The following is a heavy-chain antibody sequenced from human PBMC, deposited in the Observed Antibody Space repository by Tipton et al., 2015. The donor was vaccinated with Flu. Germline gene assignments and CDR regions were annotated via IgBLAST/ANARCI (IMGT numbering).Heavy chain of an antibody. V-gene: IGHV4-61*02. Sequence: TLSLTCTVSGGSISSGSYYWSWIRQPAGKGLEWIGRIYTSGSTNYNPSLKSRVTISVDTSKNQFSLKLSSVTAADTAVYYCATLLFRSAFDIWGQGTMVTVSS. J-gene: IGHJ3*02. CDR1: GGSISSGSYY. D-gene: IGHD2-21*02. CDR3: ATLLFRSAFDI. CDR2: IYTSGST.